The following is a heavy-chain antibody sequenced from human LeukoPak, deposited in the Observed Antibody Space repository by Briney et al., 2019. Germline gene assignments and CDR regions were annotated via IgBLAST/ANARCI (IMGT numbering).Heavy chain of an antibody. J-gene: IGHJ4*02. CDR3: ATGDYDSAVYSY. CDR1: GGSIRSSY. V-gene: IGHV4-4*07. D-gene: IGHD3-22*01. Sequence: SETLSLTCTVSGGSIRSSYWSWFRQPAGKGLEWIGRIYTSGSTNYNPSLKSRVTMSLDTSKNHFSLNLRSVTAADTAVYFCATGDYDSAVYSYWGQGTLVTVSS. CDR2: IYTSGST.